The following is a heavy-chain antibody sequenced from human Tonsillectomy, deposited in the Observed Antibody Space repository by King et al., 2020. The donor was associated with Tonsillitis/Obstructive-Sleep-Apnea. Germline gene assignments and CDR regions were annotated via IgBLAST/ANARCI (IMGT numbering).Heavy chain of an antibody. Sequence: VQLQQWGAGLLKPSEPLSLTCAVYGGSFSGYYWSWIRQPPGKGPEWIGEINHSGSTNYNPSLKSRVTISVDTSKNHFSLKLSSVTAADTAVYYCARQDYFDSSGYREGYFDYWGQGTLVTVSS. J-gene: IGHJ4*02. CDR3: ARQDYFDSSGYREGYFDY. D-gene: IGHD3-22*01. CDR2: INHSGST. V-gene: IGHV4-34*01. CDR1: GGSFSGYY.